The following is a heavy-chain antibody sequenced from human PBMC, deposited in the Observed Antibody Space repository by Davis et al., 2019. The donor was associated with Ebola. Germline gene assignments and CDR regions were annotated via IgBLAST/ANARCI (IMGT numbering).Heavy chain of an antibody. Sequence: PGGSLRLSCAASGFSFSSYGIHWVRQAPGKGLEWVAGMYYDGSNKDYTDSVKGRFTISRDNSKNTVYLQMNSLRAEDTAVYYCARVGYNYGEHFDHWGQGTLVTVSS. D-gene: IGHD5-18*01. CDR1: GFSFSSYG. CDR2: MYYDGSNK. J-gene: IGHJ4*02. CDR3: ARVGYNYGEHFDH. V-gene: IGHV3-33*01.